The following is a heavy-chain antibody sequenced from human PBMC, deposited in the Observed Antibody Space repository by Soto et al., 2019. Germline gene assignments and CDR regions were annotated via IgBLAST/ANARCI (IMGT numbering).Heavy chain of an antibody. V-gene: IGHV4-59*01. D-gene: IGHD3-10*01. CDR3: VRDLNGSGDY. CDR2: IFHSLGA. CDR1: GGSTTSDY. Sequence: PSETLSLTCTVSGGSTTSDYWSWIRQPPGRGLEWLGYIFHSLGAKYNPSLGSRGTISLDTSKNQLSLSLRSVTAADTAIYFCVRDLNGSGDYWGQGTLVTVSS. J-gene: IGHJ4*02.